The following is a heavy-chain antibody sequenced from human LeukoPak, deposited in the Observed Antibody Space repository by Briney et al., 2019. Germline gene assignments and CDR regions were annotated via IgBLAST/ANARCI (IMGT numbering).Heavy chain of an antibody. D-gene: IGHD2-8*01. CDR2: FDPEDGET. CDR1: GYTLTELS. V-gene: IGHV1-24*01. CDR3: ATGLWEDIVLTGYYMDV. Sequence: ASVKVSCKVSGYTLTELSMHWVRQAPGKGLEWMGGFDPEDGETIYAQKFQGRVTMTEDTSTNTAYMELSSLRSEDTAVYYCATGLWEDIVLTGYYMDVWGKGTTVTISS. J-gene: IGHJ6*03.